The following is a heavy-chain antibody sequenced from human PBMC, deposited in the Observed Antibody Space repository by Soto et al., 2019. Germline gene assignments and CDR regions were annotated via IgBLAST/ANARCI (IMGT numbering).Heavy chain of an antibody. CDR3: ARDHRAAYADWGEDYYYGMDV. CDR1: GYTFTSYG. D-gene: IGHD4-17*01. J-gene: IGHJ6*02. V-gene: IGHV1-18*01. Sequence: QVQLVQSGAEVKKPGASVKVSCKASGYTFTSYGISWVRQAPGQGLEWMGWISAYNGNTNYAQKLQGRVTMTTDTSTSTAYMELRSLRSDDTAVYYCARDHRAAYADWGEDYYYGMDVWGQGTTVTVSS. CDR2: ISAYNGNT.